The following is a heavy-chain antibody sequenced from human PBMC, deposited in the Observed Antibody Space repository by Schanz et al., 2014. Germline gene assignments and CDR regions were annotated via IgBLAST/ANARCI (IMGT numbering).Heavy chain of an antibody. CDR3: AFPSGPFYGSGSCFNY. CDR1: GYRVRDVS. D-gene: IGHD3-10*01. V-gene: IGHV1-24*01. Sequence: QVDLIQTGAEVGKPGASVKVSCKVSGYRVRDVSIHWVRAVPGRGLQWLGGFDLEQGQTIYAHECQGRVIMTGDTSTDTAYLELSSLTTDDTAVYYCAFPSGPFYGSGSCFNYWGPGTLVTVSS. J-gene: IGHJ4*02. CDR2: FDLEQGQT.